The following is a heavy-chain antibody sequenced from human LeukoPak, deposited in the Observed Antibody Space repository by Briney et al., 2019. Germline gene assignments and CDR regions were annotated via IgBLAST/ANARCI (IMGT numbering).Heavy chain of an antibody. CDR2: IASDGSST. Sequence: PGGSLRLSCAASGFTVSSYWMNWVRQAPGKGLVWVSRIASDGSSTTYADSVKGRFSISRDNAKNTVYLQMNSLRVEATAVYYCGRGRAHGNDYWGQGTLVTVSS. J-gene: IGHJ4*02. D-gene: IGHD4-23*01. CDR3: GRGRAHGNDY. CDR1: GFTVSSYW. V-gene: IGHV3-74*01.